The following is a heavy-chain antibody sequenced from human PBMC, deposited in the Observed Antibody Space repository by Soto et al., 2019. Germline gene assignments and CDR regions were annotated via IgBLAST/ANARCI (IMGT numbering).Heavy chain of an antibody. CDR1: GGSISSGGYS. Sequence: QLQLQESGSGLVKPSQTLSLTCAVSGGSISSGGYSWSWIRQPPGKGLEWIGYIYHSGSTYYNPSLKSRVTISVDRSQNQFSLKLSSVTAADTAVYYCARAPARYYYDSSGYYYGDYFDYWGQGTLVTVSS. V-gene: IGHV4-30-2*01. CDR3: ARAPARYYYDSSGYYYGDYFDY. CDR2: IYHSGST. J-gene: IGHJ4*02. D-gene: IGHD3-22*01.